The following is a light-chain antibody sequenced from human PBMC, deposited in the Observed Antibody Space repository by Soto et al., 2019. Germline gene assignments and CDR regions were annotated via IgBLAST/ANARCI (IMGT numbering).Light chain of an antibody. CDR1: QSISSW. Sequence: DIQMTQSPSTLSASVGDRVTITCRASQSISSWLAWYQQKPGKAPKLLIYKASSLESGVPSRFSGSGSGTEFTLTISSLQPDDFPTYYCQQYNSYSGFGQGTKLEIK. J-gene: IGKJ2*03. CDR2: KAS. CDR3: QQYNSYSG. V-gene: IGKV1-5*03.